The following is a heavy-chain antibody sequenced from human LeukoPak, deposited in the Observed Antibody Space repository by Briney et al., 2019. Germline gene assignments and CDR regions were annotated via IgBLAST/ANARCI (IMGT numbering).Heavy chain of an antibody. CDR2: VFQDVAT. CDR1: GDSITSSSYY. J-gene: IGHJ4*02. V-gene: IGHV4-39*01. Sequence: SETLSLTCTVSGDSITSSSYYWAWIRQPPGKGLEWIGSVFQDVATYYNPSLQSRVTMSIGTSKNQCSLKLSSVTAADTAVYYCAREYYGTFEFWGQGTLVPVSP. CDR3: AREYYGTFEF. D-gene: IGHD3-10*01.